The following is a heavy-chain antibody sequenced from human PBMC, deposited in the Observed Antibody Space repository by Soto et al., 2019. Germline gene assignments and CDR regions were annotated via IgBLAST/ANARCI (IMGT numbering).Heavy chain of an antibody. J-gene: IGHJ6*02. CDR1: GGSISSGDYY. V-gene: IGHV4-30-4*01. Sequence: SETLSLTCTVSGGSISSGDYYWSWIRQPPGKGLEWIGYIYYSGSTYYNPSLKSRVTISVDTSKNQFSLKLSSVTAADTAVYYCAREDGYYYYGMDVWGQGTTVTVSS. D-gene: IGHD4-17*01. CDR3: AREDGYYYYGMDV. CDR2: IYYSGST.